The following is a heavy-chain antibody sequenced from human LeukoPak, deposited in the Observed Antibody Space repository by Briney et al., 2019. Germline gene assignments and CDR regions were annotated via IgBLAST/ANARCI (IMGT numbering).Heavy chain of an antibody. CDR1: GFTFSNAW. J-gene: IGHJ4*02. CDR3: TTDAPMVRGVIGY. V-gene: IGHV3-15*01. CDR2: IKSKTDGGTT. Sequence: KPGGSLRLSCAASGFTFSNAWMSWVRQAPGKGLEWVGRIKSKTDGGTTDYAVPVKGRFTISRDDSKNTLYLQMNSLKTEDTAVYYCTTDAPMVRGVIGYWGQGTLVTVSS. D-gene: IGHD3-10*01.